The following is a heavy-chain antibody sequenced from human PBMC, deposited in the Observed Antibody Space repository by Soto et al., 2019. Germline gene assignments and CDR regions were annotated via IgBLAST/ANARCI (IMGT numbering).Heavy chain of an antibody. CDR3: ATDRRFLEWLHAFDI. CDR1: GYTLTELS. Sequence: GASVKVSCKVSGYTLTELSMHWVRQAPGKGLEWMGGFDPEDGETIYAQKFQGRVTMTEDTSTDTAYMELSSLRSEDTAVYYCATDRRFLEWLHAFDIWGQGTMVTVSS. D-gene: IGHD3-3*01. J-gene: IGHJ3*02. V-gene: IGHV1-24*01. CDR2: FDPEDGET.